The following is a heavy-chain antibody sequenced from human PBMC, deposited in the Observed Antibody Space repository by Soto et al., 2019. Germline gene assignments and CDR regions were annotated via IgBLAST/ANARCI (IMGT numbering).Heavy chain of an antibody. CDR3: ARAITLLEWRYYYYGMDV. CDR1: GFTCSSYA. Sequence: RWSLRLSCSASGFTCSSYAMHWFRQAPGKGLEWVAVISYDGSNKYYADSVKGRFTISRDNSKNTLYLQMNSLRAEDTAVYYCARAITLLEWRYYYYGMDVWGQGTTVTVSS. V-gene: IGHV3-30-3*01. D-gene: IGHD3-3*01. CDR2: ISYDGSNK. J-gene: IGHJ6*02.